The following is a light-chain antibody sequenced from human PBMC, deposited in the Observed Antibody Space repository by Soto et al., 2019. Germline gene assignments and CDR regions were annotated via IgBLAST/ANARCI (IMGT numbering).Light chain of an antibody. J-gene: IGKJ4*01. Sequence: DIRMTQSPSTLSASVGDRVTITCRASETISYWLAWLQLKPGKAPKVLIYKASTLGSGVPSRFSGSGSGTEFTLTITSLQPYDFATYYCQHYYSYPLTFGGGTKVEIK. CDR3: QHYYSYPLT. CDR2: KAS. CDR1: ETISYW. V-gene: IGKV1-5*03.